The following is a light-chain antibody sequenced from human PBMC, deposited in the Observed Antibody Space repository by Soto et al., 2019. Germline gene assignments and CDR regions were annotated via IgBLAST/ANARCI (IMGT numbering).Light chain of an antibody. J-gene: IGKJ1*01. CDR2: GAS. V-gene: IGKV3-15*01. CDR1: QNVNNN. CDR3: QQYNSWPS. Sequence: EIVMTQSPATLSVSPGERATLSCRASQNVNNNLAWYQQKPGQAPRLLISGASSRATGIPARFSGTGSGTDFILTISNLQSEDFAIYYCQQYNSWPSFGQGSKVEI.